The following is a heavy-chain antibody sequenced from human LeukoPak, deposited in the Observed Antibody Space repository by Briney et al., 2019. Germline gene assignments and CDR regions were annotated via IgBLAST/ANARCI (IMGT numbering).Heavy chain of an antibody. CDR1: GFTFSSYW. J-gene: IGHJ4*02. D-gene: IGHD3-9*01. CDR2: INSDGSST. CDR3: ASLPLRYFAWLAN. Sequence: PGGSLRLSCAASGFTFSSYWMHWVRQAPGKGLVWVSRINSDGSSTSYADSVKGRFTISRDNAKNTLYLQMNSLRAEDTAVYYCASLPLRYFAWLANWGQGTLVTVSS. V-gene: IGHV3-74*01.